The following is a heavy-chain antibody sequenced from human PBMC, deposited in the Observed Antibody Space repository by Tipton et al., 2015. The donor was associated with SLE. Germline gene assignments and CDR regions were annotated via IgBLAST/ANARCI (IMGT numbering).Heavy chain of an antibody. Sequence: SLRLSCAASGLPFRNFWMSWVRQAPGKGLEWVSSINWNGGSTGYADSVKGRFTISRDNAKNSLDLQMNSLRAEDTALYYCAREMGYCTGGVCQDAFDIWGQGTMVTVSS. J-gene: IGHJ3*02. V-gene: IGHV3-20*04. D-gene: IGHD2-8*02. CDR1: GLPFRNFW. CDR3: AREMGYCTGGVCQDAFDI. CDR2: INWNGGST.